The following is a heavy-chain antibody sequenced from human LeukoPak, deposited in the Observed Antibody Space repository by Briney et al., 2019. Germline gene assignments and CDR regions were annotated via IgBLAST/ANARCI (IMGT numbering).Heavy chain of an antibody. D-gene: IGHD3-10*01. V-gene: IGHV3-48*03. CDR1: GFTFSSYE. Sequence: PGGSLRLSCAASGFTFSSYEMNWVRQAPGKGLEWVSYISSSGSTIYYADSVKGRFTISRDNSKNTLYLQMNSLRAEDTAVYYCAKRARRTRGDHAEYFQHWGQGTLVTVSS. CDR2: ISSSGSTI. J-gene: IGHJ1*01. CDR3: AKRARRTRGDHAEYFQH.